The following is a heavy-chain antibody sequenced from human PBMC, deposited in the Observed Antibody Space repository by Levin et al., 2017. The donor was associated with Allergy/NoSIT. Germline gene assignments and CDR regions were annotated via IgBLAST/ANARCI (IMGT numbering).Heavy chain of an antibody. CDR2: IKPDGAGR. D-gene: IGHD6-19*01. CDR1: GFTFSLYW. J-gene: IGHJ4*02. Sequence: PGGSLRLSCAASGFTFSLYWMAWVRQAPGKGLEWVANIKPDGAGRYHVDSIKGRFTISRDNAENLIYLQMNSLRAEDTAIYYCARGTRGWPGIDFWGQGTLVSVSA. V-gene: IGHV3-7*01. CDR3: ARGTRGWPGIDF.